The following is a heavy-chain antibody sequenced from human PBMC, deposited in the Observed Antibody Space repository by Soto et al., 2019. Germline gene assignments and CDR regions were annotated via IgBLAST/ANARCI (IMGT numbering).Heavy chain of an antibody. Sequence: KAGGSLRLSCVASEFNFSTSSMTWIRQTPGRGLDWVSSINSDSAYIYYANSVRGRFTISRDNAKDSLYLQMNSLRVEDSGLYYCAREGNCVDRVCFPDYWGQGILVTVSS. V-gene: IGHV3-21*01. CDR3: AREGNCVDRVCFPDY. CDR2: INSDSAYI. D-gene: IGHD2-21*01. J-gene: IGHJ4*02. CDR1: EFNFSTSS.